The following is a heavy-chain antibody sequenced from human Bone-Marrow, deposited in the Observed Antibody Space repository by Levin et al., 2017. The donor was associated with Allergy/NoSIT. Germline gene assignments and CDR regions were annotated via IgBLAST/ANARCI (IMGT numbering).Heavy chain of an antibody. D-gene: IGHD3-10*01. V-gene: IGHV4-59*01. CDR2: VYFIGTP. Sequence: SQTLSLTCDVSGDSIRSYHWHWIRQPPQKGLEWIGSVYFIGTPNYSPSLKSRVTISADTSTDQISLNLTSVTAADTAVYYCARDRDYYYGPGSRGLGLDAWGQGTKVTVYS. CDR3: ARDRDYYYGPGSRGLGLDA. CDR1: GDSIRSYH. J-gene: IGHJ6*02.